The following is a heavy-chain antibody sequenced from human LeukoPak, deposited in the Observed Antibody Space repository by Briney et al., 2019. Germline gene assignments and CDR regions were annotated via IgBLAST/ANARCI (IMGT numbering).Heavy chain of an antibody. CDR3: ARDHLSEQHPALPDY. CDR2: IHFDGNNK. CDR1: GFSFSSYR. Sequence: GGSLRLSCAASGFSFSSYRMHWVRQAPGRGLEWVAFIHFDGNNKYCTDSVKGRFTISRDNAKNSLYLQMNSLRAEDTAVYYCARDHLSEQHPALPDYWGQGTLVTVSS. J-gene: IGHJ4*02. D-gene: IGHD6-13*01. V-gene: IGHV3-30*02.